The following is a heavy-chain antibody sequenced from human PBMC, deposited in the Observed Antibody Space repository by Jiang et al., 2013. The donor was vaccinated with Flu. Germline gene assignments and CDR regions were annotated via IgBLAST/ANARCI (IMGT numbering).Heavy chain of an antibody. D-gene: IGHD3-22*01. CDR1: GFSLTTRGMC. CDR3: ARMINRSGSNYLDS. Sequence: KPTQTLTLTCSFSGFSLTTRGMCVSWIRQPPGKALEWLARIDWDDEKFYTASLETRLAISKDTSENQVVLRLTSMAPADTATYYCARMINRSGSNYLDSWGQGTPVTVSS. J-gene: IGHJ4*02. CDR2: IDWDDEK. V-gene: IGHV2-70*16.